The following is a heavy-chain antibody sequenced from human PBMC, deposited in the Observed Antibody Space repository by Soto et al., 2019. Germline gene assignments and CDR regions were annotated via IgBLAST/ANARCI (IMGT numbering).Heavy chain of an antibody. V-gene: IGHV4-34*01. J-gene: IGHJ4*02. CDR1: GGSFSGFF. CDR3: ARAAVAAGGPFDK. Sequence: ETLSLTCAVSGGSFSGFFWGWIRQPPGKGLEWIGEVNHGGSTNYNPSLKSRVTISSDTSKNHFSLTLRSVTAADTAVYYCARAAVAAGGPFDKWGQGALVTVYS. D-gene: IGHD2-15*01. CDR2: VNHGGST.